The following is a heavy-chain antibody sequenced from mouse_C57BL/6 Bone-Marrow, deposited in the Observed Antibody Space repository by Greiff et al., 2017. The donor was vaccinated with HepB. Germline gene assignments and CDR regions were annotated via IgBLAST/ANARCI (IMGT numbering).Heavy chain of an antibody. J-gene: IGHJ1*03. CDR1: GFTFSDYG. Sequence: EVMLVESGGGLVQPGGSLKLSCAASGFTFSDYGMAWVRQAPRKGPEWVAFISNLAYSIYYADTVTGRFTISRENAKNTLYLEMSSLRSEDTAMYYCARHRGRYFDVWGTGTTVTVSS. CDR3: ARHRGRYFDV. CDR2: ISNLAYSI. V-gene: IGHV5-15*01.